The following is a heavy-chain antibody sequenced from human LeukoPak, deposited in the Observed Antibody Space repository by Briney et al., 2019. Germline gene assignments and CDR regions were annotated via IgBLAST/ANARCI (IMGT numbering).Heavy chain of an antibody. CDR3: AREGNLGNFDY. D-gene: IGHD7-27*01. J-gene: IGHJ4*02. CDR1: GFTFSSYS. Sequence: PGGSLRLSCAASGFTFSSYSMNWVRQAPGKGLEWVSSISSSSSYIYYADSVKGRFTISRDNAKNSLYLQMNSVRAEDTAVYYCAREGNLGNFDYWGQGTLVTVSS. V-gene: IGHV3-21*01. CDR2: ISSSSSYI.